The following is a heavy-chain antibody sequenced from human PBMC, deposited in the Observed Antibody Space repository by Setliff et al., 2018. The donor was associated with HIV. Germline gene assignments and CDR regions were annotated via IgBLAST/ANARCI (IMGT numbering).Heavy chain of an antibody. J-gene: IGHJ6*03. Sequence: GESLKISCRAFGYNFNTYWIDWVRQMPGKGLEWMGTIYPTDSDTKYNPSFQGRVSISADRSISTAYLQWSSLRASDTAMYYCARLQFLEGYFLDVWGTGTTVTVSS. D-gene: IGHD3-3*01. CDR3: ARLQFLEGYFLDV. CDR1: GYNFNTYW. V-gene: IGHV5-51*01. CDR2: IYPTDSDT.